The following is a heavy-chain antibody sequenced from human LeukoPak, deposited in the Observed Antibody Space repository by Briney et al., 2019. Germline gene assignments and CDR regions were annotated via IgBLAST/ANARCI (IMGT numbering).Heavy chain of an antibody. D-gene: IGHD1-26*01. Sequence: ASVKVSCKASGYTFTSYGISWVRQAPGQGLEWMGGIIPIFGTANYAQKFQGRVTITADKSTSTAYMELSSLRSEDTAVYYCARALLMGAYYYYMDVWGKGTTVTVSS. CDR1: GYTFTSYG. J-gene: IGHJ6*03. V-gene: IGHV1-69*06. CDR3: ARALLMGAYYYYMDV. CDR2: IIPIFGTA.